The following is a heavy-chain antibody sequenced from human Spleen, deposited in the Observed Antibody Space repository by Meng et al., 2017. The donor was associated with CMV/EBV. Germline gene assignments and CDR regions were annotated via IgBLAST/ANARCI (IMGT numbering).Heavy chain of an antibody. CDR1: GFAFSNAR. D-gene: IGHD3-10*01. J-gene: IGHJ3*02. CDR2: IRSKIDGETT. V-gene: IGHV3-15*01. Sequence: GGSLRLSCEVSGFAFSNARMSWVRQAPGKGLEWVGRIRSKIDGETTDYAAPVKGRFTISRDDSKNTLYVQMNGLKTEDTAVYYCTTENVIREFEVDAFDIWGQGTLVTVSS. CDR3: TTENVIREFEVDAFDI.